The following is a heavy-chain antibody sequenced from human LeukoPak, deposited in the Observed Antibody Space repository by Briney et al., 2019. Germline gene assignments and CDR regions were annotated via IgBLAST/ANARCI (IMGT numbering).Heavy chain of an antibody. Sequence: SVKVSCKASGSTFSNYGISWVRQAPGQGLEWMGGIIPLFGTANYAQKFQGRVTITADESTSTVYMEVSSLRSEDTAVYYCARDVYDFWSGFSIENYYYYMDVWGKGTAVTVSS. D-gene: IGHD3-3*01. CDR1: GSTFSNYG. V-gene: IGHV1-69*01. CDR3: ARDVYDFWSGFSIENYYYYMDV. J-gene: IGHJ6*03. CDR2: IIPLFGTA.